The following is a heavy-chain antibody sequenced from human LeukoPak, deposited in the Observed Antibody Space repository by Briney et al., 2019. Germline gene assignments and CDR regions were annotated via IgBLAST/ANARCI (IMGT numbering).Heavy chain of an antibody. CDR2: ISGSGGST. J-gene: IGHJ4*02. V-gene: IGHV3-23*01. D-gene: IGHD4-11*01. CDR1: GFTFRSNG. CDR3: ANPPTVTSFHY. Sequence: SGGSLSLSCAASGFTFRSNGLGWVRQAPGKGRVGGSAISGSGGSTYYAASVKGRFTISRDNSKNTLYLQMNSLRAEDTAIYYCANPPTVTSFHYWGQGTLVTVSS.